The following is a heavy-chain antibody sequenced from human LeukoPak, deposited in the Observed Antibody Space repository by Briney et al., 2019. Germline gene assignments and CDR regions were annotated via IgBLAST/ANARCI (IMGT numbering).Heavy chain of an antibody. CDR1: GGSISSSSYY. CDR3: ASHYDFWSGHSEY. J-gene: IGHJ4*02. V-gene: IGHV4-39*01. CDR2: IYYSGST. Sequence: SETLSLTCTVSGGSISSSSYYWGWIRQPPGKGLEWIGSIYYSGSTYYNPSLKSRVTISVDTSKNQFSLKLTSVTAADTAVYYCASHYDFWSGHSEYWGQGTLVTVSS. D-gene: IGHD3-3*01.